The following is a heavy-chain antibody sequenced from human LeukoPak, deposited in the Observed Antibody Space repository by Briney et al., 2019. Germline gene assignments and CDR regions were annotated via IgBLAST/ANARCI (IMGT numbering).Heavy chain of an antibody. CDR2: INWNNDGI. V-gene: IGHV3-9*01. CDR1: GFTFADHA. J-gene: IGHJ1*01. Sequence: PGTSLRLSCVASGFTFADHAMHWVRRAPGQGLEWVTGINWNNDGIVYAASAKGRFTVSRDNAKNTLYLQMNGLRPEDTAFYYCARDDYNTLGYNFHHWGQGTLVTVSS. D-gene: IGHD1-1*01. CDR3: ARDDYNTLGYNFHH.